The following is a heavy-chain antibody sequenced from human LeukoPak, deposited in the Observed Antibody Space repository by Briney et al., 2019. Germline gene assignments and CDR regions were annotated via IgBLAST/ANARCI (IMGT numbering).Heavy chain of an antibody. CDR2: INPNSGGT. Sequence: ASVKVSCKASGYTFTNYYMHWVRQAPGQGLEWMGWINPNSGGTNYAQKFQGRVTMTRDTSISTAYMELSRLRSDDTAVYYCARQLGIAAAGTGAFDIWGQGTMVTVSS. CDR3: ARQLGIAAAGTGAFDI. V-gene: IGHV1-2*02. J-gene: IGHJ3*02. D-gene: IGHD6-13*01. CDR1: GYTFTNYY.